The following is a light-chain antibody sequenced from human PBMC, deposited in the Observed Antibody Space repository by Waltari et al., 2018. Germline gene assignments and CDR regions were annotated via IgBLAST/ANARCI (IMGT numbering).Light chain of an antibody. CDR2: WAS. Sequence: DIVMTQSPDSLAVSLGERATINCESSQSVLYSSNNKNYLAWYQQKPGQPPKLLIYWASTRVSGVPDRFSGSGSGTDFTLSISSLQAEDVAFYYCQQYYTTPWTFGQGTKVEIK. CDR3: QQYYTTPWT. V-gene: IGKV4-1*01. J-gene: IGKJ1*01. CDR1: QSVLYSSNNKNY.